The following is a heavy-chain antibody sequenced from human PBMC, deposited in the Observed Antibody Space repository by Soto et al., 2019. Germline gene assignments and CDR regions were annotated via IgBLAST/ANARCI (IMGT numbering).Heavy chain of an antibody. CDR3: ASLTYYDILTGPTGYFQH. CDR2: IYHSGST. Sequence: QLQLQESGSGLVKPSQTLSLTCAVSGGSISSGGYSWSWIRQPPGKGLEWIGYIYHSGSTYYNPSLKSRVTISVDRSKNQFSLKLSSVTAADTAVYYCASLTYYDILTGPTGYFQHWGQGTLVTVSS. CDR1: GGSISSGGYS. J-gene: IGHJ1*01. D-gene: IGHD3-9*01. V-gene: IGHV4-30-2*01.